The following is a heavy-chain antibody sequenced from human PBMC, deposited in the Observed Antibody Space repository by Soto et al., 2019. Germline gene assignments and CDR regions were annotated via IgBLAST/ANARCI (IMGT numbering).Heavy chain of an antibody. Sequence: ASVKVSCKVSGYTLTELSMHWVRQAPGKGLEWMGGFDPEDGETIYAQKFQGRVTMTEDTSTDTAYMELSSLRSEDTAVYYCATLPPYCSSTSCYLYGWFDPWGQGTLVTVSS. CDR1: GYTLTELS. CDR2: FDPEDGET. D-gene: IGHD2-2*01. CDR3: ATLPPYCSSTSCYLYGWFDP. V-gene: IGHV1-24*01. J-gene: IGHJ5*02.